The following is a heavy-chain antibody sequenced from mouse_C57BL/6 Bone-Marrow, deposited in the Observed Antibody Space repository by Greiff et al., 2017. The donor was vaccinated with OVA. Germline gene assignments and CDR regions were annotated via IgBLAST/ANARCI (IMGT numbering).Heavy chain of an antibody. Sequence: EVQLVESGGGLVKPGGSLKLSCAASGFTFSDYGMHWVRQAPEKGLEWVAYISSGSSTIYYADTVKGRFTISRDNAKNTLFLQMTSLRSEDTAMYYCARRAFTTVVSYYFDYWGQGTTLTVSS. CDR3: ARRAFTTVVSYYFDY. V-gene: IGHV5-17*01. D-gene: IGHD1-1*01. J-gene: IGHJ2*01. CDR1: GFTFSDYG. CDR2: ISSGSSTI.